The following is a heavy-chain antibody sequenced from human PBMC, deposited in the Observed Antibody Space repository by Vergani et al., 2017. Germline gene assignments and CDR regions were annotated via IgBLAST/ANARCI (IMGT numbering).Heavy chain of an antibody. V-gene: IGHV3-23*01. Sequence: EVQLLESGGGLVQPGGSLRLSCAASGFTFSSYAMSWVRQAPGKGLEWVSAISGSGGSTYYADSVKGRFTISRDNSKNTLYLQMNSLRAEDTAVYYCAXPPPLYYYDSSGYYYEHDAFDIWGQGTMVTVSS. CDR3: AXPPPLYYYDSSGYYYEHDAFDI. CDR2: ISGSGGST. CDR1: GFTFSSYA. J-gene: IGHJ3*02. D-gene: IGHD3-22*01.